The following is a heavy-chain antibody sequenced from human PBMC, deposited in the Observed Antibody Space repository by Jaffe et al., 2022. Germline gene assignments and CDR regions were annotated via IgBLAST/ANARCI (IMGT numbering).Heavy chain of an antibody. J-gene: IGHJ4*02. CDR2: ISGGSTYI. Sequence: EVRLVESGGGLVKPGGSLRLSCAASGFTFSSYSMNWVRQAPGKGLEWVSSISGGSTYIFYEESVEGRFTISRDNAKNSLYLQMNNLRDDDTAVYYCARDSRDPDDFWSHYYFPFDYWGQGTLVTVSS. D-gene: IGHD3-3*01. CDR3: ARDSRDPDDFWSHYYFPFDY. CDR1: GFTFSSYS. V-gene: IGHV3-21*01.